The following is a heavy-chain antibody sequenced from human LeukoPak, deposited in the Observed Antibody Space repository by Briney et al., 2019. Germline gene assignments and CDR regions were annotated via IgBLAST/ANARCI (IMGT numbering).Heavy chain of an antibody. CDR1: GFTFSSYA. CDR2: ISGSGGST. V-gene: IGHV3-23*01. Sequence: PGGSLRLSCAASGFTFSSYAMSWVRQAPGKGLEWVSAISGSGGSTYYADSVKGRFTIFRDNSKNTLYLQMNSLRAEDTAVYYCAKDGVGATPSYYFDYWGQGTLVTVSS. CDR3: AKDGVGATPSYYFDY. D-gene: IGHD1-26*01. J-gene: IGHJ4*02.